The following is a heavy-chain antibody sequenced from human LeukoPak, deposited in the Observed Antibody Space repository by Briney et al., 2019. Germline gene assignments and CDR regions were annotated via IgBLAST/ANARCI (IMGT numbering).Heavy chain of an antibody. CDR3: AREMAVAGTDSGWFDP. Sequence: ASVKVSCKASGGTFSSYAISWVRQAPGQGLEWMGGIIPIFGKANYAQKFQGRVTITADESTSTAYMELSSLRSEDTAVYYCAREMAVAGTDSGWFDPWGQGTLVTVSS. CDR1: GGTFSSYA. J-gene: IGHJ5*02. V-gene: IGHV1-69*13. D-gene: IGHD6-19*01. CDR2: IIPIFGKA.